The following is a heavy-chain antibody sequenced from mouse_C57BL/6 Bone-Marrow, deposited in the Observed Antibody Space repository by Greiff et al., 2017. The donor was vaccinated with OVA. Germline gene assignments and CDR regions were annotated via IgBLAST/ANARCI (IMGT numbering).Heavy chain of an antibody. Sequence: EVQLQQSGPELVKPGASVKISCKASGYTFTDYYMNWVKQSHGKSLEWIGDINPNNGGTSYNQKFKGKATLTVDKSSSTAYMELRSLTSEDSAVYYCARPLWLLLFAYWGQGTLVTVSA. CDR1: GYTFTDYY. D-gene: IGHD2-3*01. CDR3: ARPLWLLLFAY. CDR2: INPNNGGT. J-gene: IGHJ3*01. V-gene: IGHV1-26*01.